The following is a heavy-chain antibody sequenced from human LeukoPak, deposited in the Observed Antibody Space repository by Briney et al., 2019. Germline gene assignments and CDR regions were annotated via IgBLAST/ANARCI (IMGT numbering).Heavy chain of an antibody. D-gene: IGHD5-12*01. J-gene: IGHJ3*02. CDR2: INHSGSA. V-gene: IGHV4-34*01. CDR1: GGSFSGYY. Sequence: SETLSLTCAVYGGSFSGYYWSWIRQPPGKGLEWIGEINHSGSANYNPSLKSRVTISVDTSKNQFSLKLSSVTAADTAVYYCAREAGVGEKVATILSYAFDIWGQGTMVTVSS. CDR3: AREAGVGEKVATILSYAFDI.